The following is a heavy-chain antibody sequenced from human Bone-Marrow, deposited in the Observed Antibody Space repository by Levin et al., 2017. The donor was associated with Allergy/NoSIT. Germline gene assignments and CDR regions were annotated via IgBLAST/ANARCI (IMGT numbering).Heavy chain of an antibody. V-gene: IGHV4-39*01. Sequence: NTSETLSLTCTVSGDSITRNNYYWAWIRQPPGKGLEWIATIGYDGSTYYNPSLKRRVTITLDTPKSQFSLKLSSVTAADTAVYFCASLIAAAGTNYFNSWGQGVLVTVSS. D-gene: IGHD6-13*01. CDR3: ASLIAAAGTNYFNS. J-gene: IGHJ4*02. CDR2: IGYDGST. CDR1: GDSITRNNYY.